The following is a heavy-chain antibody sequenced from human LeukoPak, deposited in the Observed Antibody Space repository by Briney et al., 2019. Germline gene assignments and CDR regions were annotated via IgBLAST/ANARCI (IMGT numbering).Heavy chain of an antibody. CDR3: ARVNYDSSDVFDY. CDR1: GYTFTTYY. D-gene: IGHD3-22*01. CDR2: FKPNTRSA. V-gene: IGHV1-46*01. J-gene: IGHJ4*02. Sequence: ASVKVSCKASGYTFTTYYLHWVRQAPGQGLEWMGTFKPNTRSAHPGLGFRDRVSMTGDMSTGTVFIELNSLRSEDTAVYYCARVNYDSSDVFDYWGQGTLVTVSS.